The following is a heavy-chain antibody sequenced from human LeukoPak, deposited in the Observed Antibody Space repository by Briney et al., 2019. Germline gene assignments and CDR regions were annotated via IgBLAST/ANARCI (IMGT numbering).Heavy chain of an antibody. CDR1: GFTFSSST. Sequence: PGGSLRLSCAASGFTFSSSTMNWVRQSPGKGLQWVSSISSSSTYIYYADSVKGRFIISRDNAKNSLYLQMNSLRAEDTAVFYCARDSLNAIDIWGQGTMVTVSS. CDR2: ISSSSTYI. CDR3: ARDSLNAIDI. V-gene: IGHV3-21*01. J-gene: IGHJ3*02.